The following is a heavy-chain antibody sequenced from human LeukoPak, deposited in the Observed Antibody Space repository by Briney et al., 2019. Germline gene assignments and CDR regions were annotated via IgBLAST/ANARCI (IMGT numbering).Heavy chain of an antibody. CDR1: GGSISHSSYY. CDR2: IYYSGST. D-gene: IGHD3-10*01. V-gene: IGHV4-39*01. CDR3: ATVRRGFGESSKYYSYYYVDV. Sequence: SETLSLTRTVSGGSISHSSYYWGWIRQPPRKGLEWIGSIYYSGSTYYNPSLKSRVTISVDTSKNQFSLHLSSVTAADTAVYYCATVRRGFGESSKYYSYYYVDVWGKGTTVTISS. J-gene: IGHJ6*03.